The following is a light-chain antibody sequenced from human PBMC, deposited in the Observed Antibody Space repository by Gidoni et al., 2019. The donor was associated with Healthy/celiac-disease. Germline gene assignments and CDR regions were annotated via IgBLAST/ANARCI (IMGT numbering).Light chain of an antibody. Sequence: DIQMTQSPSSLSASLGDRVTITCRASQSISSYLNWYQQKPGKAPKLLIYAASSLQSGVPSRFSGSGSGTDFTLTISSLQPEDFATYYCQQTYRLPNTFXXXTKLEIK. CDR2: AAS. CDR1: QSISSY. V-gene: IGKV1-39*01. CDR3: QQTYRLPNT. J-gene: IGKJ2*01.